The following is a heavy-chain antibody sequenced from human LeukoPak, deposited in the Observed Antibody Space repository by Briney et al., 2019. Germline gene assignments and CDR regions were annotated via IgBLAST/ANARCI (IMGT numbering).Heavy chain of an antibody. CDR3: ARGMSNSVNY. Sequence: PSETLSLTCTVSGGSISSGGYYWSWIRQHPGKGLEWIGYIYYSGSTNYNPSLKSRVTISVDTSKNQFSLKLSSVTAADTAVYYCARGMSNSVNYWGQGTLVTVSS. CDR1: GGSISSGGYY. V-gene: IGHV4-61*08. J-gene: IGHJ4*02. D-gene: IGHD4-23*01. CDR2: IYYSGST.